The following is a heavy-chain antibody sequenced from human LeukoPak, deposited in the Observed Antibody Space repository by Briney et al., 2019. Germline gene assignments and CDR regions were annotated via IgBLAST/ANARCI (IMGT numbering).Heavy chain of an antibody. CDR2: ISSNEGST. D-gene: IGHD5-24*01. Sequence: GGSLRLSCSASGFTFRNYGIHWVRQPPGKGLEYVSGISSNEGSTYYADSVKGRFTVSRDNSKNTVNLQMNSLRAEDTAVYYCARRWPGFDYWGQGTLVTVSS. V-gene: IGHV3-64*04. CDR1: GFTFRNYG. J-gene: IGHJ4*02. CDR3: ARRWPGFDY.